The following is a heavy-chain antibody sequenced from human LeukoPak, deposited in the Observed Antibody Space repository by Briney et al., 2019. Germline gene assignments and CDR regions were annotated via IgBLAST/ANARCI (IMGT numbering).Heavy chain of an antibody. J-gene: IGHJ3*02. V-gene: IGHV4-59*01. CDR1: GGSISSYY. Sequence: PSQTLSLTCTVSGGSISSYYWSWIRQPPGKGLEWIGYIYYSGSTNYNPSLESRVTISVDTSKNQFSLKLSSVTAADTAVYYCARGPLGELFNDAFDIWGQGTLVTVSS. CDR3: ARGPLGELFNDAFDI. D-gene: IGHD3-10*01. CDR2: IYYSGST.